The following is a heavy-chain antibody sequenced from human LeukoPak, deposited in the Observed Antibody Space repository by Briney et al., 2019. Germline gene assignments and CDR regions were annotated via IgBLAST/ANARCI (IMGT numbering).Heavy chain of an antibody. J-gene: IGHJ6*02. D-gene: IGHD1-26*01. Sequence: PSETLSLTCAVYGGSFSGYYWSWIRQPPGKGLEWIGEINHSGSTNYNPSLKSRVTISVDTSKNQFSLKLSSVTAADTAVYYCARAKPKISENYYYYYGMDVWGQGTTVTVSS. CDR2: INHSGST. CDR3: ARAKPKISENYYYYYGMDV. V-gene: IGHV4-34*01. CDR1: GGSFSGYY.